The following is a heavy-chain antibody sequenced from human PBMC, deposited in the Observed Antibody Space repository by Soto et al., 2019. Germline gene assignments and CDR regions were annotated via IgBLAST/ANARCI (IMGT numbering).Heavy chain of an antibody. D-gene: IGHD5-12*01. Sequence: PGGSLRLSCVASGLIVSDNYMSWVRQAPGKGLEWVSAISGSGGSTYYADSVKGRFTISRDNSKNTLYLQMNSLRAEDTAVYYCAKGWLRSGYYFDYWGQGTLVTVSS. V-gene: IGHV3-23*01. CDR2: ISGSGGST. CDR3: AKGWLRSGYYFDY. CDR1: GLIVSDNY. J-gene: IGHJ4*02.